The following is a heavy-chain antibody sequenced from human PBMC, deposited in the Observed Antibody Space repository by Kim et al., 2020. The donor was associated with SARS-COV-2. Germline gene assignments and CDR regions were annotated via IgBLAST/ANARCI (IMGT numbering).Heavy chain of an antibody. CDR1: GFTFGTYW. CDR2: IKEDESEK. D-gene: IGHD2-21*02. CDR3: AGQMVTGTGASSYGVDV. J-gene: IGHJ6*02. Sequence: GGSLRLSCAASGFTFGTYWMSWVRQAPGKGLEWVANIKEDESEKYYVDSVKGRFTISRDNAKNSLYLQRNTLTAEDTGVYYCAGQMVTGTGASSYGVDVWGQGTTVTVSS. V-gene: IGHV3-7*03.